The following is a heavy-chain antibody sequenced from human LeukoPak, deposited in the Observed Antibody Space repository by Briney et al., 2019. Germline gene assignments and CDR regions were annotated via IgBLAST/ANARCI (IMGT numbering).Heavy chain of an antibody. V-gene: IGHV4-61*01. D-gene: IGHD6-19*01. CDR1: GGSVSSGSYY. CDR2: IYYSGST. J-gene: IGHJ4*02. CDR3: ARAGYSSGWYFGY. Sequence: SETLSLTCTVSGGSVSSGSYYWSWIRQPPGKGLEWIGYIYYSGSTNYNPSLKSRVTISVDTSKNQFSLKLSSVTAADTAVYYCARAGYSSGWYFGYWGQGTLVTVSS.